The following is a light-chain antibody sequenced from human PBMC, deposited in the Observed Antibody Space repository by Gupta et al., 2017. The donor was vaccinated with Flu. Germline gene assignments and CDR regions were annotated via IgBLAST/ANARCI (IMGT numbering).Light chain of an antibody. CDR3: SSYTSSSPYA. Sequence: QSALTQPASGSGSPGQSITISCTGTSSDVGGYNYVSWYQQHPGKAPKLMIYEVSNRPSGVSNRFSGSKSGNTASLTISGLQAEDEADYYCSSYTSSSPYAFGTGTKVTVL. V-gene: IGLV2-14*01. J-gene: IGLJ1*01. CDR2: EVS. CDR1: SSDVGGYNY.